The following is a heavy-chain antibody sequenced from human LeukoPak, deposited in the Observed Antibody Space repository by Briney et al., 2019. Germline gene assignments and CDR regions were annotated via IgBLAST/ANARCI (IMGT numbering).Heavy chain of an antibody. J-gene: IGHJ4*02. Sequence: PGGSLRLSCAASGFTFRTSWTAWVRQAPGKGLEWVGNINEDGSQIYYVDSVKGRFTISRDNAKNSVFLQMFSLRDEDTAVYYCARDRAYSTFDYWGQGTLVTVSS. D-gene: IGHD3-16*01. CDR1: GFTFRTSW. CDR2: INEDGSQI. V-gene: IGHV3-7*03. CDR3: ARDRAYSTFDY.